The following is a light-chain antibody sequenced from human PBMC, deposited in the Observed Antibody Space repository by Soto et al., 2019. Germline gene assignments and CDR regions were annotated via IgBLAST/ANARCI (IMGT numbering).Light chain of an antibody. CDR2: EVS. V-gene: IGLV2-14*01. CDR3: SSFSSSTTVLV. CDR1: NSDIGGYNF. J-gene: IGLJ3*02. Sequence: QSALTQPASVSGSPGQSLTISCTGSNSDIGGYNFVSWYQQHPGKAPKLMIYEVSNRPSGVSSRFSGVKSGNTASLTISGLQADDEADYYCSSFSSSTTVLVFGGGTKLTVL.